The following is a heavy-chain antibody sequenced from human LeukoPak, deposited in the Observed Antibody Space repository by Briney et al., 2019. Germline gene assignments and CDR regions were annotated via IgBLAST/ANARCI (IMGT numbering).Heavy chain of an antibody. CDR3: AREIAVAGTTGLDY. CDR2: ISSSGSSI. V-gene: IGHV3-48*03. D-gene: IGHD6-19*01. CDR1: GFTFSSYE. J-gene: IGHJ4*02. Sequence: PGGSLRLPCVASGFTFSSYEMNWVRPAPGKGVEWVSYISSSGSSIYYADSVKGRFTISRDNAKNSLYLQMNSLRAEDTAVYYCAREIAVAGTTGLDYWGQGTLVTVSS.